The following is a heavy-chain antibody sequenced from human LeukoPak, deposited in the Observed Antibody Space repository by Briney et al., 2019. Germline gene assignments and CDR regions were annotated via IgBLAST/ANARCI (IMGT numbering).Heavy chain of an antibody. D-gene: IGHD3-3*01. CDR1: GGSISSYY. J-gene: IGHJ5*02. V-gene: IGHV4-4*07. CDR2: IYTSGST. CDR3: ARVARITIFGVVFNWFDP. Sequence: PSETLSLTCTVSGGSISSYYWSWIRQPAGEGLEWIGRIYTSGSTNYNPSLKSRVTMSVDTSKNQFSLKLSSVTAADTAVYYCARVARITIFGVVFNWFDPWGQGTLVTVSS.